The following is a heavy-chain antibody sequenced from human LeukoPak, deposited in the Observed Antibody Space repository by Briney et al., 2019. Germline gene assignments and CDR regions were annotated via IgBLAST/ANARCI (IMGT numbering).Heavy chain of an antibody. CDR2: INPDGSEK. V-gene: IGHV3-7*01. D-gene: IGHD5-18*01. CDR3: ARDLAYSRLDY. CDR1: GFSFGSSW. J-gene: IGHJ4*02. Sequence: PGGSLRLSCAASGFSFGSSWMDWVRQAPGKGLEWVASINPDGSEKYSVDSVEGRFTISRDNAKNLPYLQVNSLRVEDTAFYYCARDLAYSRLDYWGQGMLVTVSS.